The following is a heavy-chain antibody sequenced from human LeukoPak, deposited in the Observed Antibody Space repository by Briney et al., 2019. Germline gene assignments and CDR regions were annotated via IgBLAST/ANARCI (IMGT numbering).Heavy chain of an antibody. D-gene: IGHD2-2*01. CDR1: GFTFSSYA. CDR3: AKDGGEVPAAIPYYFDY. V-gene: IGHV3-23*01. J-gene: IGHJ4*02. Sequence: GGSLRLSCAASGFTFSSYAMSWVRQAPGKGLEWVSAISGSGGSTYYADSVKGRFTISRDNSKNTLYLQMNGLRAEDTAVYYCAKDGGEVPAAIPYYFDYWGQGTLVTVSS. CDR2: ISGSGGST.